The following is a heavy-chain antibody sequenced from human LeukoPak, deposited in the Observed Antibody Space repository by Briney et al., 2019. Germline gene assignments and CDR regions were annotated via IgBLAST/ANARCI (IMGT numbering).Heavy chain of an antibody. CDR2: IIPIFGTA. CDR1: GGTFSSYA. CDR3: ARGDGSGSYFYY. D-gene: IGHD3-10*01. V-gene: IGHV1-69*13. Sequence: SVKVSCKASGGTFSSYAISWVRQAPGQGLEWMGGIIPIFGTANYALKFQGRVTITADESTSTAYMELSSLRSEDTAVYYCARGDGSGSYFYYWGQGTLVTVSS. J-gene: IGHJ4*02.